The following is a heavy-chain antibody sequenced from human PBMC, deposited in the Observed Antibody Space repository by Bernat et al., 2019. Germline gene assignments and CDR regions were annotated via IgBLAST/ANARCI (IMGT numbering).Heavy chain of an antibody. V-gene: IGHV3-33*08. D-gene: IGHD2-15*01. CDR1: GFTFSSYA. Sequence: QVQLVESGGGVVQPGRSLRLSCAASGFTFSSYAMHWVRQAPGKGLEWVAVIWYDGSNKFYADSVKGRFTISRDNSKNTLYLQMNSLRAEDTAMYYCARVYCSGGSCYGPFDYWGQGTLVTVSS. CDR3: ARVYCSGGSCYGPFDY. CDR2: IWYDGSNK. J-gene: IGHJ4*02.